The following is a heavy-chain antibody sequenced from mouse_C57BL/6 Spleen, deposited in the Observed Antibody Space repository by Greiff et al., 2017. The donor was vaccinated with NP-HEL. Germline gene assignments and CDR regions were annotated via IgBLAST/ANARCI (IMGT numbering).Heavy chain of an antibody. V-gene: IGHV3-8*01. Sequence: EVKLMESGPGLAKPSQTLSLTCSVTGYSIPSDYWNWIRKFPGNKLEYMGYISYSGSTYYNPSLKSRISITRDTSKNQYYLQLNSVTTEDTATYYCASSKRGYAMDYWGQGTSVTVSS. J-gene: IGHJ4*01. CDR2: ISYSGST. CDR1: GYSIPSDY. CDR3: ASSKRGYAMDY.